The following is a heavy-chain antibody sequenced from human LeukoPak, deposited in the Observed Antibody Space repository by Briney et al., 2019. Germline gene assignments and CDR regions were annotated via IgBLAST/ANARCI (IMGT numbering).Heavy chain of an antibody. D-gene: IGHD6-19*01. CDR3: ATLYTSGWYGTFDI. CDR2: IYHSGST. J-gene: IGHJ3*02. CDR1: GGSISSSDW. Sequence: ASETLSLTCTVSGGSISSSDWWSWVRQSPGKGLEWIGEIYHSGSTNYNPSLKSRVTISIDNSKNQFSLKLNSVTAADTAIYYCATLYTSGWYGTFDIWGQGTMVTVSS. V-gene: IGHV4-4*02.